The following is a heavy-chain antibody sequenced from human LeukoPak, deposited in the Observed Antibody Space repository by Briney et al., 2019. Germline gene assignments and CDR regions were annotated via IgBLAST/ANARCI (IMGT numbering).Heavy chain of an antibody. CDR1: GFTFSGSA. V-gene: IGHV3-73*01. J-gene: IGHJ4*02. CDR2: IRSKADSYAT. Sequence: GGSLRLSCAASGFTFSGSAMHWVRQASGKGLEWVGRIRSKADSYATAYAASVKGRFTISRDDSKNAAYLQTNSLRAEDTAVYYCARDRPPYYYGSGSYLFDYWGQGTLVTVSS. CDR3: ARDRPPYYYGSGSYLFDY. D-gene: IGHD3-10*01.